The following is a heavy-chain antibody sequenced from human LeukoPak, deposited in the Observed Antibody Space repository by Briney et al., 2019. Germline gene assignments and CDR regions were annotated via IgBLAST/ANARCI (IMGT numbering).Heavy chain of an antibody. V-gene: IGHV4-39*07. J-gene: IGHJ4*02. CDR3: AREGLGELTLDY. CDR2: IYYSGST. D-gene: IGHD3-16*01. Sequence: SETLSLTCTVSGGSISSSSYYWGWIHQPPGKGLEWIGSIYYSGSTYYNPSLKSRVTISVDTSKNQFSLKLSSVTAADTAVYYCAREGLGELTLDYWGQGTLVTVSS. CDR1: GGSISSSSYY.